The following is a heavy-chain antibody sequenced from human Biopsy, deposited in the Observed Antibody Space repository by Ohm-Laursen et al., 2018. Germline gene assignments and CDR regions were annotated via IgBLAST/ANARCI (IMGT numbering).Heavy chain of an antibody. CDR3: ARDRSHYDILTSYFKSEYGVDV. CDR1: GYTFSGYY. V-gene: IGHV1-46*01. CDR2: INPSGGRT. D-gene: IGHD3-9*01. J-gene: IGHJ6*02. Sequence: GASVKVSCKASGYTFSGYYMHWVRQAPGQGLEWIGLINPSGGRTKYTQKFQGRVSMTSDTSTTTVYMEVRSLRSDDTAVYYCARDRSHYDILTSYFKSEYGVDVWGHGTTVTVSS.